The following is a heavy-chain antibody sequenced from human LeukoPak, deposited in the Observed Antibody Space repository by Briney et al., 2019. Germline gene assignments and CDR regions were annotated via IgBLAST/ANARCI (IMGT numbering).Heavy chain of an antibody. V-gene: IGHV3-23*01. CDR1: GFTFSSYA. CDR3: AKRMIVVVITGGIDY. D-gene: IGHD3-22*01. Sequence: PGGSLRLSCAASGFTFSSYAMSWVRQAPGKGLEWVSAISGSGGSTYYADSVKGRFTISRDNSKNTLYLQMNSLRAEDTAVYYCAKRMIVVVITGGIDYWGQGTLVTVSS. CDR2: ISGSGGST. J-gene: IGHJ4*02.